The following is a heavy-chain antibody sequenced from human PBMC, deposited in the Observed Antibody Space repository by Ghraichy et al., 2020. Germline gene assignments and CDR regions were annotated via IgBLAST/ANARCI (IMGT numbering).Heavy chain of an antibody. Sequence: LSLTCGASGFTFRSYGMHWVRQAPGKGLEWVAVISYDGREKHHADSVKGRFTISRDNSENTVYLQMNSLRAEDTAVYYCAKDLYDYDSSGYYWIFDFCGQGSLVTVSS. CDR2: ISYDGREK. CDR1: GFTFRSYG. D-gene: IGHD3-22*01. J-gene: IGHJ4*02. CDR3: AKDLYDYDSSGYYWIFDF. V-gene: IGHV3-30*18.